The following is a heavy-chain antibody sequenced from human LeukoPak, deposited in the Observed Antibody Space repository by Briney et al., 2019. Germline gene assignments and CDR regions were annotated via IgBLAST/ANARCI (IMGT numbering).Heavy chain of an antibody. CDR3: AREEVGATKD. Sequence: PSQTLSLTCSVSGDSVSSGSHYWSWIRQPAGKGLEWIGRVYASGSTTSTTYNPSLKSRVSISVDTSKNQFSLKLSSVTAADTAVYYCAREEVGATKDWGQGTLVTVSS. J-gene: IGHJ4*02. CDR1: GDSVSSGSHY. V-gene: IGHV4-61*02. CDR2: VYASGSTTST. D-gene: IGHD1-26*01.